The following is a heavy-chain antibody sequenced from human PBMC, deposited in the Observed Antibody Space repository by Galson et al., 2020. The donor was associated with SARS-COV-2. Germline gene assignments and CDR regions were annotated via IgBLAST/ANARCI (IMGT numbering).Heavy chain of an antibody. CDR3: ARASANGYIVVASDAFDI. V-gene: IGHV4-61*02. CDR1: GGSISSGSYY. Sequence: SETLSLTCTVSGGSISSGSYYWSWIRQPAGKGLEWIGRIYTSGSTNYNPSLKSRVTISVDTSKNQFSLKLSSVTAADTAVSYCARASANGYIVVASDAFDIWGQGTMVTVSS. D-gene: IGHD2-15*01. CDR2: IYTSGST. J-gene: IGHJ3*02.